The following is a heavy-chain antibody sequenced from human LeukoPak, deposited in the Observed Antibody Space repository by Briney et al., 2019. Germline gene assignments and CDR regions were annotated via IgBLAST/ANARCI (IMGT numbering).Heavy chain of an antibody. CDR3: ARVNHYGSGDFDF. V-gene: IGHV3-13*05. CDR1: GFTFSRYD. D-gene: IGHD3-10*01. CDR2: IGTAGDP. J-gene: IGHJ4*02. Sequence: PGGSLRLSCAASGFTFSRYDMHWVRQTTGRGLEWVSGIGTAGDPYYPGSVKGRFTTSRENAMNSLFLQMNSLTAGDTAVYYCARVNHYGSGDFDFWGQGTLVTVSS.